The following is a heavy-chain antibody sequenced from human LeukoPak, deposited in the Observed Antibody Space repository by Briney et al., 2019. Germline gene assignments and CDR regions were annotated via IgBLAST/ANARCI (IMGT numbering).Heavy chain of an antibody. V-gene: IGHV4-34*01. J-gene: IGHJ3*02. CDR1: GGSFSGYY. Sequence: PSETLSLTCAVYGGSFSGYYWSWIRQPPGKGLEWIGEINHSGSTNYNPSLKSRVTISVDTSKNQFSLKLSSVTAADTAVYYCARQSYGGNSDGFEIWGQGTMVTVSS. CDR2: INHSGST. D-gene: IGHD4-23*01. CDR3: ARQSYGGNSDGFEI.